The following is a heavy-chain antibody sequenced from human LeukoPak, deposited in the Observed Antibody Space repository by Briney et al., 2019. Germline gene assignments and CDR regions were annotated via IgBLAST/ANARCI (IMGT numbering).Heavy chain of an antibody. CDR3: ASQYGDLDYFDY. CDR2: ISGSGDST. V-gene: IGHV3-23*01. Sequence: GGSLRLSCAASGFTFSSYAMSWVRQAPGKGLEWVSAISGSGDSTYYGDSVKGRFTISRDNSKNTLYLQMNSLRAEDTAVYYCASQYGDLDYFDYWGQGTLVTVSS. CDR1: GFTFSSYA. J-gene: IGHJ4*02. D-gene: IGHD4-17*01.